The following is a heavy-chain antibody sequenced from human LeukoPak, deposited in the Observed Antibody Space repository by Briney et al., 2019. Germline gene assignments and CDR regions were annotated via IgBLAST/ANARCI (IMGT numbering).Heavy chain of an antibody. Sequence: SETLSLTCTVSGGSISSSSYYWGWIRQPPGKGLEWIGSIYYSGSTYYNPSLKSRVTISVDTPKNQFSLKLSSVTAADTAVYYCAREYSSGWTFDYWGQGTLVTVSS. D-gene: IGHD6-19*01. J-gene: IGHJ4*02. CDR2: IYYSGST. CDR3: AREYSSGWTFDY. V-gene: IGHV4-39*07. CDR1: GGSISSSSYY.